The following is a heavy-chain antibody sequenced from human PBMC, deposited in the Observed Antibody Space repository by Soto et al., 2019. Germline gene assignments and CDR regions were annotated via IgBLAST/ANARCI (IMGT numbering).Heavy chain of an antibody. V-gene: IGHV3-23*01. CDR1: GFTFSSYA. D-gene: IGHD5-12*01. CDR3: AKTGVSYIVATTYFDY. J-gene: IGHJ4*02. Sequence: GGSLRLSCAASGFTFSSYAMSWVRQAPGKGLEWVSAISGSGGSTYYADSVKGRFTISRDNSKNTLYLQMNSLRAEDTAVYYCAKTGVSYIVATTYFDYWGQGTLVTVSS. CDR2: ISGSGGST.